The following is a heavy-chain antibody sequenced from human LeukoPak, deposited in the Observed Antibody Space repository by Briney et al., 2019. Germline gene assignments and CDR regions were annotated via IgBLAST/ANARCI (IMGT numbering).Heavy chain of an antibody. CDR3: AKTGGDSSSWDGFDY. V-gene: IGHV1-69*01. J-gene: IGHJ4*02. D-gene: IGHD6-13*01. Sequence: QKFQGRVTITADESTSTAYMELSSLRSEDMAVYYCAKTGGDSSSWDGFDYWGQGTLVTVSS.